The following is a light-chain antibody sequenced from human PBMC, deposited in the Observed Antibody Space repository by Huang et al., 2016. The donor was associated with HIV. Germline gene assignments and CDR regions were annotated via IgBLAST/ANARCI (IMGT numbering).Light chain of an antibody. CDR2: DAS. CDR1: QSISTY. CDR3: QQRSEWLT. V-gene: IGKV3-11*01. J-gene: IGKJ4*01. Sequence: EIVLTQSPATLSLSPGERAPLSCRASQSISTYLAWYQHRPGHSPRLLSYDASKRAVGVPTRCSGRGSGTDFTLTISSLEPEDFAVYFCQQRSEWLTFGGGTRVDI.